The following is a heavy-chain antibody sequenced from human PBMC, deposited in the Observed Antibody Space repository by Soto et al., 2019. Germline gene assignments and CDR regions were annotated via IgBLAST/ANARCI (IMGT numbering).Heavy chain of an antibody. CDR1: GGSISSYY. Sequence: SETLSLTCTVSGGSISSYYWSWIRQPPGKGLEWIGYIYYSGSTNYNPSLKSRVTISVDTSKNQFSLKLSSVTAADTAVYYCGRLALARDRNYFYYMDVWGKGTTVTVSS. V-gene: IGHV4-59*08. CDR3: GRLALARDRNYFYYMDV. J-gene: IGHJ6*03. CDR2: IYYSGST.